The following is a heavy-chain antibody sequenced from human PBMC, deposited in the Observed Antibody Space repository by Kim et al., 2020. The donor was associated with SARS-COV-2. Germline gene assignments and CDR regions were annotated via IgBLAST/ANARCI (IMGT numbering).Heavy chain of an antibody. Sequence: GGSLRLSCAASGFTFSSYEMNWVRQAPGKGLEWVAYISSSGSTIYYADSVKGRFTISRDNAKNSLYLQMNSLRAEDTAVYYCARGNLRFLEWSFDYWGQGTLVTVSP. D-gene: IGHD3-3*01. CDR1: GFTFSSYE. V-gene: IGHV3-48*03. J-gene: IGHJ4*02. CDR2: ISSSGSTI. CDR3: ARGNLRFLEWSFDY.